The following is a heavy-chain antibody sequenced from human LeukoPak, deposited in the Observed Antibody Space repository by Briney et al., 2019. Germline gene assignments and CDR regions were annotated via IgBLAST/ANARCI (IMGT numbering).Heavy chain of an antibody. CDR3: TAADHGDDY. CDR2: INWNGGST. Sequence: GGSLRLSCAASGFTFDDYGMSWVRQAPGKGLEWVSGINWNGGSTGYADSVKGRFTISRDNAKNSLYLQMNSLRVEDTAVYYCTAADHGDDYWGQGTLVTVSS. D-gene: IGHD4-17*01. V-gene: IGHV3-20*04. CDR1: GFTFDDYG. J-gene: IGHJ4*02.